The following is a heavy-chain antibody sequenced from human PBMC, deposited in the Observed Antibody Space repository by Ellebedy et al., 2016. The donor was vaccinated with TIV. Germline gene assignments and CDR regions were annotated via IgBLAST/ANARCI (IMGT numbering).Heavy chain of an antibody. CDR3: ASSLGSKLKQLRSLDY. J-gene: IGHJ4*02. CDR1: GFTFSSYS. Sequence: PGGSLRLSCAASGFTFSSYSMYWVRQAPGKGLEWVSSISSSSSYIYYADSVKGRFTISRDNAENSLFLQMYSLRAEDKALYYCASSLGSKLKQLRSLDYWGQGTLVTVSS. CDR2: ISSSSSYI. V-gene: IGHV3-21*01. D-gene: IGHD6-13*01.